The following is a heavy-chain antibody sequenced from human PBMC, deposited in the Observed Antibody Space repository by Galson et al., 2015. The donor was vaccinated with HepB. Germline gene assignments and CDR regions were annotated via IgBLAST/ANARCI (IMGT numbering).Heavy chain of an antibody. Sequence: CKASGYTFTGYYMHWVRQAPGQGLEWMGWISPNSGGTNYAQKFQGRVTMTRDTSISTAYMELSRLRSDDTAVYYCARGYGYYYDSSAEYFDYWGQGTLGTVSS. D-gene: IGHD3-22*01. CDR1: GYTFTGYY. V-gene: IGHV1-2*02. J-gene: IGHJ4*02. CDR3: ARGYGYYYDSSAEYFDY. CDR2: ISPNSGGT.